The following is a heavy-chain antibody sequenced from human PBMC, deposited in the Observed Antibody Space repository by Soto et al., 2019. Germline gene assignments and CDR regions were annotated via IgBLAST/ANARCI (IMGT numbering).Heavy chain of an antibody. CDR1: GFTFSSYA. Sequence: GGSLRLSCAASGFTFSSYAMSWVRQAPGKGLEWVSAISGSGGSTYYADSVKGRFTISRDNSKNTLYLQMNSLRAEDTAVYYCASNYDFWSGYYTQDYYYGMDVWGQGTTVTVSS. V-gene: IGHV3-23*01. CDR2: ISGSGGST. J-gene: IGHJ6*02. CDR3: ASNYDFWSGYYTQDYYYGMDV. D-gene: IGHD3-3*01.